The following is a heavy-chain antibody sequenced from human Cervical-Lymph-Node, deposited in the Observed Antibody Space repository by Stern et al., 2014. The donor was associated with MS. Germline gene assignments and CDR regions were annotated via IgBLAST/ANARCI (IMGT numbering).Heavy chain of an antibody. CDR3: AKDVDSTIAVSFDS. CDR2: ITWNSGGV. D-gene: IGHD6-19*01. CDR1: GFTFDDYA. V-gene: IGHV3-9*01. Sequence: EVQLAESGGGLVQPGRSVRLSCAASGFTFDDYAMHLVRQDPGKGLAWVSSITWNSGGVAYADSVYGRFTISRVDAKNSLYLQMNGLRAEDTAFYYCAKDVDSTIAVSFDSWGQGTLVTVSS. J-gene: IGHJ4*02.